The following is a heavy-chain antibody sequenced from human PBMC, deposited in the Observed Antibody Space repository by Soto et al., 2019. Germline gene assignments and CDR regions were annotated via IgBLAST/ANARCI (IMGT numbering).Heavy chain of an antibody. Sequence: ASVKVSCKASGGTFSSYTISWVRQAPGQGLEWMGRIIPILGIANYAQKFQGRVTITADKSTSTAYMELSSLRSEDTAVYYCARSRPLYDYIQRDYYYYYMDVWGKGTTVTVSS. CDR2: IIPILGIA. CDR3: ARSRPLYDYIQRDYYYYYMDV. V-gene: IGHV1-69*02. D-gene: IGHD3-16*01. J-gene: IGHJ6*03. CDR1: GGTFSSYT.